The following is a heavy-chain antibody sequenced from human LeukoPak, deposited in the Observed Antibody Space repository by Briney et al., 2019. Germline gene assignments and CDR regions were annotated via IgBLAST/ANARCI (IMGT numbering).Heavy chain of an antibody. V-gene: IGHV3-23*01. CDR2: FSGRGDST. D-gene: IGHD3-10*01. J-gene: IGHJ4*02. CDR3: AKALVRGDFDY. Sequence: GGSLIISCAASGFTFSSFPMSWVRQAPGKGLEWVSGFSGRGDSTYYADSVKGRFTISRDSSKNTLYLQMNSLRAEDTAIYYCAKALVRGDFDYWGRGNLVTVSS. CDR1: GFTFSSFP.